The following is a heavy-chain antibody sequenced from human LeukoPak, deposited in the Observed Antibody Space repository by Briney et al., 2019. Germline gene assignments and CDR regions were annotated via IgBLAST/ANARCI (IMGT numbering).Heavy chain of an antibody. CDR1: GDSINNNSYY. CDR2: VYHRGST. J-gene: IGHJ3*02. V-gene: IGHV4-39*01. Sequence: PSETLSLTCTVSGDSINNNSYYWGWIRQPPGTGLEWIVTVYHRGSTYYAPSLTSRVTISVDTSKNQISLNLRSVNAADTAIYYCSRQMSAGDAFDIWGQGTKVTVSS. CDR3: SRQMSAGDAFDI.